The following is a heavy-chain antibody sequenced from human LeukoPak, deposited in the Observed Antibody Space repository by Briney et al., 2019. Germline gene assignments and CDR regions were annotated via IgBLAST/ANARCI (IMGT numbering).Heavy chain of an antibody. D-gene: IGHD1-1*01. CDR3: AKGESERHYYYMDV. Sequence: GGSLRLSCAASGFTFSSYGMHWVRQAPGKGLEWVAVIWYDGSNKYYADSVKGRFTISRDNSKNTLYLQMNSLRAEDTAVYYCAKGESERHYYYMDVWGKGTTVTVSS. J-gene: IGHJ6*03. V-gene: IGHV3-33*06. CDR1: GFTFSSYG. CDR2: IWYDGSNK.